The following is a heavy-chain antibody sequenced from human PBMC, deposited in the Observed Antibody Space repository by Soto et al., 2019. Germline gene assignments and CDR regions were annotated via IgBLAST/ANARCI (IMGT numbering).Heavy chain of an antibody. V-gene: IGHV4-34*01. CDR3: ARLLSMSRSLEAFDY. J-gene: IGHJ4*02. CDR2: INHSGST. CDR1: GGSFSGYY. D-gene: IGHD6-6*01. Sequence: QVQLQRECAGLLKPSETLSLTCAVYGGSFSGYYWSWIRQPPGKGLEWIGEINHSGSTNYNPSLKSRVTISVDTSKNQLSLKLSSVTAADTAVYYCARLLSMSRSLEAFDYWGQGTPVTVSS.